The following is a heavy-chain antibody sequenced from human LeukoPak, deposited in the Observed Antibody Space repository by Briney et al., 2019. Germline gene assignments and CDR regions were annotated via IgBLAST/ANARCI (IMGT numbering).Heavy chain of an antibody. J-gene: IGHJ5*02. CDR1: GYTFTGYY. CDR3: ARDRAVVVPAAMGFDCFDP. Sequence: GASVKVSCKASGYTFTGYYMHWVRQAPGQGLEWMGWINPNSGGTNYAQKFQGRVTMTRDTSISTAYMELSRLRSDDTAVYYCARDRAVVVPAAMGFDCFDPWGQGTLVTVSS. V-gene: IGHV1-2*02. D-gene: IGHD2-2*01. CDR2: INPNSGGT.